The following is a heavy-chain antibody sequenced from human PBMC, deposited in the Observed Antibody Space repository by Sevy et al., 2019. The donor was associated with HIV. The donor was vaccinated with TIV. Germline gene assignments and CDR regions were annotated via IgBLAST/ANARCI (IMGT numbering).Heavy chain of an antibody. Sequence: GSLRLSCTASGFTFSNYWMSWVRQAPGKGLEWVANINEDGSERYYMDSVKGRFTISRDNAKNSVYVQMDSLRGEDTAVYHCGRSMDDWGQGTTVTVSS. V-gene: IGHV3-7*01. CDR1: GFTFSNYW. J-gene: IGHJ6*02. CDR3: GRSMDD. CDR2: INEDGSER.